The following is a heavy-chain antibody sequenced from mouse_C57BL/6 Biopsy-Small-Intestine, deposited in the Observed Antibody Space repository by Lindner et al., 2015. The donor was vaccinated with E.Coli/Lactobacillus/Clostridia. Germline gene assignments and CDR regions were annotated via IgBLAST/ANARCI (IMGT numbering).Heavy chain of an antibody. CDR2: INPKNGVP. CDR3: ARWTKVATSDY. V-gene: IGHV1-26*01. CDR1: GYTFTDYY. D-gene: IGHD1-1*02. Sequence: VQLQESGPELVKPGASVKISCKASGYTFTDYYMNWVKQSHGKSLEWIGDINPKNGVPTYNQKFKGKATLTVDKSSSTAYMELHSLTSEDSAVYYCARWTKVATSDYWGQGTTLTVSS. J-gene: IGHJ2*01.